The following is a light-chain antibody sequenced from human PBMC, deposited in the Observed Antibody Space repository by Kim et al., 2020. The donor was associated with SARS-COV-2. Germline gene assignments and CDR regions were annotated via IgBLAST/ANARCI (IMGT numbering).Light chain of an antibody. V-gene: IGKV3-11*01. CDR3: QQRGNWPLT. CDR2: DSS. CDR1: QSVGSD. Sequence: EIVLTQFPATLSLSPGQRATLSCRASQSVGSDLAWYQQKTGQAPRLLIHDSSNRATGIPARFSGSGSGTDFTLTISSLEPEDFAVYYCQQRGNWPLTFGGGTKVDIK. J-gene: IGKJ4*01.